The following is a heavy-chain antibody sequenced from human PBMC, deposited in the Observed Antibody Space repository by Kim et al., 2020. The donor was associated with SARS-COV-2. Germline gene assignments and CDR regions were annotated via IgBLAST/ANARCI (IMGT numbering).Heavy chain of an antibody. CDR2: IHFGGNI. Sequence: SETLSLTCSVSGGSISTTRCYWGWIRQPPGKGLEWIGSIHFGGNIFYNSSLQSRVTLSLDTSKNQVSLSLSSVTAADAAVYYCAGHRGDGYGYLYVDNWGQGTLVTVSS. CDR3: AGHRGDGYGYLYVDN. CDR1: GGSISTTRCY. J-gene: IGHJ4*02. D-gene: IGHD5-18*01. V-gene: IGHV4-39*01.